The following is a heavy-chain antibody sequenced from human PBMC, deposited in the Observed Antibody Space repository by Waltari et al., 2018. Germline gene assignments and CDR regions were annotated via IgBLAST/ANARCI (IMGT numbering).Heavy chain of an antibody. V-gene: IGHV4-59*01. CDR2: IYYSGST. D-gene: IGHD4-4*01. CDR3: ARAGDDYNFDAFDI. J-gene: IGHJ3*02. Sequence: QVQLQESGPGLVKPSETLSLTCTVSVGSISSYYWSWIRQPPGKGLEWIGYIYYSGSTNYNPSLKSRVSLSVDTSKNHFSLKLSSVTAADTAVYYCARAGDDYNFDAFDIWGQGTMVTVSS. CDR1: VGSISSYY.